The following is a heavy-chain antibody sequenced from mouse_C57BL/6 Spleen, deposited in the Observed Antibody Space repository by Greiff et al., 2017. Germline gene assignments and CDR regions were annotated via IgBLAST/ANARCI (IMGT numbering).Heavy chain of an antibody. CDR1: GYAFTNYL. V-gene: IGHV1-54*01. CDR3: ARSFYYGSSLDV. Sequence: QVQLQQSGAELVRPGTSVKVSCKASGYAFTNYLIEWVKQRPGQGLEWIGVINPGSGGTNYNEKFKGKATLTADKSSSTAYMQHSSLTSEDSAVYFCARSFYYGSSLDVWGTGTTVTVSS. D-gene: IGHD1-1*01. J-gene: IGHJ1*03. CDR2: INPGSGGT.